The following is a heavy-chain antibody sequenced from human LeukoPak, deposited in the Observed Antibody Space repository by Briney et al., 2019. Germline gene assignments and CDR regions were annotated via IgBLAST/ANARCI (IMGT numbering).Heavy chain of an antibody. D-gene: IGHD1-26*01. CDR3: ARGKLAPVAYSGSFDAFDI. J-gene: IGHJ3*02. CDR1: GYTFTSYY. CDR2: INPSGGST. Sequence: GASVKVSCKASGYTFTSYYMHWVRQAPGQGLEWMGIINPSGGSTSYAQKFQGRVTMTRDTSTSTVYMELSSLRSEDTAVYYCARGKLAPVAYSGSFDAFDIWGQGTMVTVSS. V-gene: IGHV1-46*01.